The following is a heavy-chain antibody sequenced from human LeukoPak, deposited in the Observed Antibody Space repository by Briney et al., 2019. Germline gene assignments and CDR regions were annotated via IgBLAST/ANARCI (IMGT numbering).Heavy chain of an antibody. CDR1: GGSISSYY. J-gene: IGHJ4*02. V-gene: IGHV4-59*01. CDR2: IYHAGST. CDR3: ARRGRNSSGWQDYL. Sequence: SETLSLTCTVSGGSISSYYWSWVRQPPGKGLEWVANIYHAGSTNYNPSLSSRVTISIDTAKNQFSLKLTSVTAADTAVYYCARRGRNSSGWQDYLWGQGTLVTVSS. D-gene: IGHD6-25*01.